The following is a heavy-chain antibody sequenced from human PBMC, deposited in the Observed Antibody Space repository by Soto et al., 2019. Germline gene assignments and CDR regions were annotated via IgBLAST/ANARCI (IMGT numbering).Heavy chain of an antibody. CDR3: ARRGYSGYDQYYFDY. V-gene: IGHV3-30-3*01. J-gene: IGHJ4*02. D-gene: IGHD5-12*01. CDR2: IAYDGSNK. CDR1: GFTFSSYA. Sequence: QVQLVESGGGVVQPGRSLRLSCAASGFTFSSYAMHWVRQAPGKGLEWVAVIAYDGSNKYYADSVKGRFTISRDNSKNTLYLQMNSLRAEDTAVYYCARRGYSGYDQYYFDYWRQGTLVTVSS.